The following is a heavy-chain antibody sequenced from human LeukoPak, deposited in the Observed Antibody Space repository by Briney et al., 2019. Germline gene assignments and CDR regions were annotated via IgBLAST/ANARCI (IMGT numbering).Heavy chain of an antibody. CDR1: GYSFTTSW. CDR3: ARRERKQGTYYYYYGMDV. Sequence: GESLKISCKGSGYSFTTSWIGWVRQMPGKGLEWWGPIFPGDSDTRYSPSFQGQVTISADKSISTAYLQWSSLKASDTAIYYCARRERKQGTYYYYYGMDVWGQGTRSPSP. J-gene: IGHJ6*02. CDR2: IFPGDSDT. V-gene: IGHV5-51*01.